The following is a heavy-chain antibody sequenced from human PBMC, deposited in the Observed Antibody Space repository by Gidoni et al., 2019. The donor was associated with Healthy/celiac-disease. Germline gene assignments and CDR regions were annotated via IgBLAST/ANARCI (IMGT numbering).Heavy chain of an antibody. D-gene: IGHD3-3*01. CDR2: ISYDGSNK. V-gene: IGHV3-30-3*01. J-gene: IGHJ4*02. Sequence: QVQLVESGGGVVQPGRSMGLTCAASGFTFSSYAMHWVRQAPGKGLEWVAGISYDGSNKYYADSVKGRFTISRDNSKNTLYLQMNSLRAEDTAVYYCARDIRDYDFWSGFDYWGQGTLVIVSS. CDR1: GFTFSSYA. CDR3: ARDIRDYDFWSGFDY.